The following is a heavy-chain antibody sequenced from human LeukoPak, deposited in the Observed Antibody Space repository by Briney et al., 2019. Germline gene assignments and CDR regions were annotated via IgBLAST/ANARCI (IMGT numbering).Heavy chain of an antibody. V-gene: IGHV1-18*01. Sequence: ASVKVSCKASGYTFTSYGISWVRQAPGQGLEWMGWISAYNGNTNYAQKLQGRVAMTTDTSTSTAYMELRSLRSDDTAVYYCARTPSTSETAAGSFDYWGQGTLVTVSS. CDR2: ISAYNGNT. CDR3: ARTPSTSETAAGSFDY. D-gene: IGHD6-13*01. J-gene: IGHJ4*02. CDR1: GYTFTSYG.